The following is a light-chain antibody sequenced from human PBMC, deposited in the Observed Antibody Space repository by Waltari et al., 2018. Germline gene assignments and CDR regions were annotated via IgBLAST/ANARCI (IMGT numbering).Light chain of an antibody. V-gene: IGKV3-20*01. CDR2: DAS. J-gene: IGKJ1*01. CDR1: QSVSKY. Sequence: PGERATLSCRASQSVSKYLAWYQQKPGQAPRLLIYDASTRATGIPDRFSGSGWGTDFSLTISRLEPEDFAVYYCQKYGTIPATFGQGTKVQ. CDR3: QKYGTIPAT.